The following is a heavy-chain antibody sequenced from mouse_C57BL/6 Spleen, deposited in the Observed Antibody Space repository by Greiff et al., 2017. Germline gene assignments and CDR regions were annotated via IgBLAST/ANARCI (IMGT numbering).Heavy chain of an antibody. CDR3: ARRDDGAWFAY. D-gene: IGHD2-14*01. CDR1: GYTFTSYW. Sequence: QVQLQQPGAELVRPGSSVKLSCKASGYTFTSYWMDWVKQRPGQGLEWIGNIYPSDSETHYNQKFKDKATLTVDTSSSTAYMQLSSLTSEDSAVYYCARRDDGAWFAYWGQGTLVTVSA. CDR2: IYPSDSET. V-gene: IGHV1-61*01. J-gene: IGHJ3*01.